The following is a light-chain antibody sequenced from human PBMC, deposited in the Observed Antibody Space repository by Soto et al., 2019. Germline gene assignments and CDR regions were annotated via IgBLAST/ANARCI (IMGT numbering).Light chain of an antibody. CDR3: QSFDSSLTGPI. J-gene: IGLJ2*01. CDR2: NFT. V-gene: IGLV1-40*01. CDR1: NSNIGADYG. Sequence: QLVLTQPPSVSGAPGQRVTISCTGSNSNIGADYGVHWYQQFPGTAPKLLISNFTNRPSGVPDRFSGSRSGSSASLAITGLQSEDEADYYCQSFDSSLTGPILGEGTKLTVL.